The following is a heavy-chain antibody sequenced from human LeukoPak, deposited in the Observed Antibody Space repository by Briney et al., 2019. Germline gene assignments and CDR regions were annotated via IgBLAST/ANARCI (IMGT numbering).Heavy chain of an antibody. J-gene: IGHJ3*02. CDR3: ASQYYYDSSGTFDI. CDR2: IIPIFGTA. Sequence: SVKVSCKASGGTFSSYAISWVRQAPGQGLEWMGGIIPIFGTANYAQKFQGRVTITADESTSTAYMELSSLRSEDTAVYYCASQYYYDSSGTFDIWGQGTMVTVSS. CDR1: GGTFSSYA. V-gene: IGHV1-69*13. D-gene: IGHD3-22*01.